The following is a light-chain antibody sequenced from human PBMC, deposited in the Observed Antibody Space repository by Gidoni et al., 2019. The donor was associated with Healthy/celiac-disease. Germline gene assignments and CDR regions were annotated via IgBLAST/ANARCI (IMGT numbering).Light chain of an antibody. CDR1: QSVLYSSNNKNY. V-gene: IGKV4-1*01. CDR3: QQYYSTPLT. CDR2: WAS. Sequence: DIVMTQSTDSLAESLGERATINCKSSQSVLYSSNNKNYLAWYQQKPGQPPKLLIYWASTRESGVPDRFSGSGSGTDFTLTISSLQAEDVAVYYCQQYYSTPLTFGGGTKVEIE. J-gene: IGKJ4*01.